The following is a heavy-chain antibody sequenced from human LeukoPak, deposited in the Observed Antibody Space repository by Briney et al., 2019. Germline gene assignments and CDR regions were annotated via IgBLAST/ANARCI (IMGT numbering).Heavy chain of an antibody. V-gene: IGHV3-23*01. Sequence: GGSLRLSCAASGFTFNTYAMTWVRQAPGKGLEWVSGISSNGDSTYYADSVKGRFTISRDNSKNTLYLQMNSLRADDTAVYYCARRLKNSNGWTFDYWGQGTLVTVSS. CDR1: GFTFNTYA. CDR3: ARRLKNSNGWTFDY. CDR2: ISSNGDST. D-gene: IGHD6-19*01. J-gene: IGHJ4*02.